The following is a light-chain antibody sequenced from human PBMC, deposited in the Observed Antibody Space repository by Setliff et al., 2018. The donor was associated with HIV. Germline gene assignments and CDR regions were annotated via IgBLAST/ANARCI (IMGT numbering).Light chain of an antibody. V-gene: IGLV1-44*01. CDR1: RSNIGSNT. CDR2: EDS. Sequence: QSVLTQPPSASGTPGQRVTISCSGSRSNIGSNTVNWYQQHPGKAPKLMIYEDSERPSGVSNRFSGSKSGFTASLTISGLQAEDEADYYCCSFARGDSYVFGTGTKV. CDR3: CSFARGDSYV. J-gene: IGLJ1*01.